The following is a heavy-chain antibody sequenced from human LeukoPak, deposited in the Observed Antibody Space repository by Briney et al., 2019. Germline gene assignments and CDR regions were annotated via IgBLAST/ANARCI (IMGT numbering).Heavy chain of an antibody. CDR3: ARDQDEEGFNWFDP. J-gene: IGHJ5*02. CDR1: RFRFNSYG. V-gene: IGHV3-30*19. D-gene: IGHD2-15*01. CDR2: ISYDGSNK. Sequence: GGSLRLSCAASRFRFNSYGMHWVRQAPGKGLEWVAVISYDGSNKYYADSVKGRFTISRDNSKNTLYLQMDSLRTDDAAVYYCARDQDEEGFNWFDPWGQGTLVTVSS.